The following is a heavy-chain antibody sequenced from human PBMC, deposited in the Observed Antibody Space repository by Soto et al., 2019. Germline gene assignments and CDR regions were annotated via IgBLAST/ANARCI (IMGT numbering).Heavy chain of an antibody. CDR1: GFSVRIKRMN. D-gene: IGHD2-8*01. Sequence: SGFSVRIKRMNVGWIRQPPGKAVEWLALIYWDDDKRYSPSLKSRLTITKDTSKNQVVLTMTNMDPVDTATYYCAHTVKYTNGGIQYYYNGMEFLLHGTTVPVSS. CDR2: IYWDDDK. V-gene: IGHV2-5*02. CDR3: AHTVKYTNGGIQYYYNGMEF. J-gene: IGHJ6*02.